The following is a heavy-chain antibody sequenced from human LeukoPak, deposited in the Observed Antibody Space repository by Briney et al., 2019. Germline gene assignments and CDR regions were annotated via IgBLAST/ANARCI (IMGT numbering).Heavy chain of an antibody. CDR3: ARTYDYGDYGYYYYYMDV. Sequence: PGGSLRLSCAASGFTFSSYAMHWVRLAPGKGLEYVSAISSNGGSTYYANSVKGRFTISRDNSKNTLYLQMGSLRAEDMAVYYCARTYDYGDYGYYYYYMDVWGKGTTVTVSS. CDR1: GFTFSSYA. V-gene: IGHV3-64*01. CDR2: ISSNGGST. J-gene: IGHJ6*03. D-gene: IGHD4-17*01.